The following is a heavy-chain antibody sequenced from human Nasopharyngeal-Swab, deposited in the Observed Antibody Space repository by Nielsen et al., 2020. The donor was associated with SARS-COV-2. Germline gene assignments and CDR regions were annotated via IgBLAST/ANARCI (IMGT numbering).Heavy chain of an antibody. D-gene: IGHD6-13*01. V-gene: IGHV3-23*01. CDR1: GFTFSSYA. CDR3: AKSDSSSLAGDY. CDR2: ISGSGGST. J-gene: IGHJ4*02. Sequence: GESLKISCAASGFTFSSYAMSWVRQAPGKGPEWVSAISGSGGSTYYADSVKGRFTIARDNSKNTLCLQMNSLRAEDTAVYYCAKSDSSSLAGDYWGQGTLVTVSS.